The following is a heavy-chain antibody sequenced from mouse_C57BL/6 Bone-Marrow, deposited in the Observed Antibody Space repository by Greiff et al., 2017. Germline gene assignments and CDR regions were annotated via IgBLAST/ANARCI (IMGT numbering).Heavy chain of an antibody. V-gene: IGHV7-3*01. Sequence: EVMLVESGGGLVQPGGSLSLSCAASGFTFTDYYMSWVRQPPGKALEWLGFIRNKANGYTTEYSASVKGRFTISKDNSQSILYLQMNALRAEDSATYYCARYVHYCSSYYFDYWGQGTTLTVSS. CDR2: IRNKANGYTT. CDR1: GFTFTDYY. CDR3: ARYVHYCSSYYFDY. D-gene: IGHD1-1*01. J-gene: IGHJ2*01.